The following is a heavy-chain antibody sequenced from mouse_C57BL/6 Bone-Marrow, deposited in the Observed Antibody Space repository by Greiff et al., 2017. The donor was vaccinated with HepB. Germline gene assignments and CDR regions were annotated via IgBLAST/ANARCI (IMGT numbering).Heavy chain of an antibody. CDR1: GYAFSSYW. J-gene: IGHJ4*01. CDR3: ARKEVTVVATDYAMDY. V-gene: IGHV1-80*01. Sequence: VQLQESGAELVKPGASVKISCKASGYAFSSYWMNWVKQRPGKGLEWIGQIYPGDGDTNYNGKFKGKATLTADKSSSTAYMQLSSLTSEDSAVYFCARKEVTVVATDYAMDYWGQGTSVTVSS. CDR2: IYPGDGDT. D-gene: IGHD1-1*01.